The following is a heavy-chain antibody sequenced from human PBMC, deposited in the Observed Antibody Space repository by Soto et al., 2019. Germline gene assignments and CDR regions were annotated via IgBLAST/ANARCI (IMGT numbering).Heavy chain of an antibody. D-gene: IGHD2-8*01. CDR2: IYYSGNS. Sequence: PSETLSLTCTVSGGSISSYYWSWIRQPPGKGLEWIGYIYYSGNSNYNPSLKSRVTISVDTSKNQFSLKLSSVTAADTAVYYCARDIMGTNYYYYGMDVWGQGTTVTVSS. CDR3: ARDIMGTNYYYYGMDV. CDR1: GGSISSYY. V-gene: IGHV4-59*01. J-gene: IGHJ6*02.